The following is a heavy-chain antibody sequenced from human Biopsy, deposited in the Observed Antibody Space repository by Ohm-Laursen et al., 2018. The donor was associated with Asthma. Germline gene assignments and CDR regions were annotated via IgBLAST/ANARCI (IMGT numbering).Heavy chain of an antibody. Sequence: VSSVKVSCKASGYTFIGCHIHWMRQAPGQGLEWMGRINPNSGGTNYAQKFQGRVTMTRDTSISTAYMEVSRLRSDDTAVYYCASGQKSAGDRWFDPWGQGTLVTVSS. CDR3: ASGQKSAGDRWFDP. CDR1: GYTFIGCH. D-gene: IGHD6-13*01. V-gene: IGHV1-2*06. J-gene: IGHJ5*02. CDR2: INPNSGGT.